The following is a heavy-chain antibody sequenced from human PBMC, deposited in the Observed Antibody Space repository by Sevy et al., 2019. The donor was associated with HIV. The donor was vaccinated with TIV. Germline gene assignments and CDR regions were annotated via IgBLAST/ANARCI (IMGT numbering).Heavy chain of an antibody. D-gene: IGHD3-22*01. CDR1: GYSFTSYC. Sequence: GESLKISCKGSGYSFTSYCIGWVRQIPGKGLEWMGIIYRADSDIRYSPSFQGQVTISADKSISTAYLQWSSLKASDTAMYYCARWATYYYDTSGFKYFDRWGQGTLVTVSS. V-gene: IGHV5-51*01. J-gene: IGHJ5*02. CDR2: IYRADSDI. CDR3: ARWATYYYDTSGFKYFDR.